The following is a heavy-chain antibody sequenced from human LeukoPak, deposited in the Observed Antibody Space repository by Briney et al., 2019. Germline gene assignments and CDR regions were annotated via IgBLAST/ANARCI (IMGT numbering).Heavy chain of an antibody. D-gene: IGHD6-19*01. J-gene: IGHJ6*02. CDR2: MNPNSGNT. Sequence: GASVKVSCKASGYTFTSYDINWVRQAPGQGLEWMGWMNPNSGNTGYAQKFQGRVTMTRNTSISTAYMELSSLRSEDTAVYYCARASSGWYGYYYYGMDVWGQGTTVTVSS. V-gene: IGHV1-8*01. CDR3: ARASSGWYGYYYYGMDV. CDR1: GYTFTSYD.